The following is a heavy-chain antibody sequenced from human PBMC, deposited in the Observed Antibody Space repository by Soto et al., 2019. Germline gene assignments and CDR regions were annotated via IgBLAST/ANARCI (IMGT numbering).Heavy chain of an antibody. J-gene: IGHJ4*02. Sequence: ASVKVSCKVSGYTLTELSMHWVRQAPGKGLEWMGGFDPEDGETIYAQKFQGRVTMTEDTSTDTAYMELSSLRSEDTAVYYCATAPPLRDGMVATVPAGGLNYWGQGTLVTVSS. CDR1: GYTLTELS. CDR3: ATAPPLRDGMVATVPAGGLNY. D-gene: IGHD5-12*01. CDR2: FDPEDGET. V-gene: IGHV1-24*01.